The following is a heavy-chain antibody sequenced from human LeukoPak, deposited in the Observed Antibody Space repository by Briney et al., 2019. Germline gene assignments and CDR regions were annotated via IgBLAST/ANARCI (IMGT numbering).Heavy chain of an antibody. Sequence: PSETLSLTCTVSGGSISSYYWSWIRQPPGKGLEWIGYIYYSGSTNYNPSLKSRVTISVDTSKNQFSLKLSSVTAADTAVYYCARHSIAWLLQVHAFDIWGQGTMVTVSS. CDR2: IYYSGST. CDR3: ARHSIAWLLQVHAFDI. V-gene: IGHV4-59*08. CDR1: GGSISSYY. D-gene: IGHD3-22*01. J-gene: IGHJ3*02.